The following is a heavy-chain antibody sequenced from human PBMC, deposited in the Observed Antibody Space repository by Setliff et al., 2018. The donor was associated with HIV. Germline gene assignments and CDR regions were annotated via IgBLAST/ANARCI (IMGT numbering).Heavy chain of an antibody. CDR3: ARVPYLEQLTYYYYYGMDV. CDR2: ISAYTANT. Sequence: SVKVSCKASGYTFPNYGITWVRQAPGQGLEWMGWISAYTANTSYAQNLQGRVTLTTDTSTSTAYMELSRLRSDDTAVYYCARVPYLEQLTYYYYYGMDVWGQGTTVTVSS. D-gene: IGHD6-13*01. J-gene: IGHJ6*02. V-gene: IGHV1-18*01. CDR1: GYTFPNYG.